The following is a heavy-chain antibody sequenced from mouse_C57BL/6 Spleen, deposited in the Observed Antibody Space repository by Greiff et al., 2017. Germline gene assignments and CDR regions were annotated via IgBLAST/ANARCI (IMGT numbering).Heavy chain of an antibody. V-gene: IGHV1-50*01. J-gene: IGHJ1*03. D-gene: IGHD2-4*01. CDR2: IDPSDSYT. CDR3: ARHYDYDGWYFDV. CDR1: GYTFTSYW. Sequence: QVQLQQPGAELVKPGASVKLSCKASGYTFTSYWMQWVKQRPGQGLEWIGEIDPSDSYTNYNQQFTGKATLTLDTSSSTAYMQLSSLTSEDAAVYYCARHYDYDGWYFDVWGTGTTVTVSS.